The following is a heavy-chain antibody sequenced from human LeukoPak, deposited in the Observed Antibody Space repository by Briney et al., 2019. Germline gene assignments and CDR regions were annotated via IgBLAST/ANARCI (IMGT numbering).Heavy chain of an antibody. J-gene: IGHJ4*02. CDR3: ARLLAGCPGGRCRAHFDY. D-gene: IGHD2-8*02. Sequence: SETLSLTCSVSGDSISNNCWSWMRQPPGKGLEWIGYIYFIGSTNYNPSLKSRVTMSVDTSKNQFSLTLSSVTVADTAVYYCARLLAGCPGGRCRAHFDYWGQGTLVTVSS. CDR2: IYFIGST. V-gene: IGHV4-59*01. CDR1: GDSISNNC.